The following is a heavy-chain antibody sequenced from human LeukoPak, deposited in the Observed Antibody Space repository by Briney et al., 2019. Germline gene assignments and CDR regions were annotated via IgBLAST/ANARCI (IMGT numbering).Heavy chain of an antibody. CDR3: AKVPYSSGWYYFDY. CDR2: ISGSGGST. V-gene: IGHV3-23*01. D-gene: IGHD6-19*01. J-gene: IGHJ4*02. CDR1: GFTFSTYA. Sequence: GGTLRLSCAASGFTFSTYAMSWVRQAPGKGLEWVSAISGSGGSTYYADSVKGRFTISRDNSKSTVYLQMNSLRAEDTAIYYCAKVPYSSGWYYFDYWGQGTPVTVSS.